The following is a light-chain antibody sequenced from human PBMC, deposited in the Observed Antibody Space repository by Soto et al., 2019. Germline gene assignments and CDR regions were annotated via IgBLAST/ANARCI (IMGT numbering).Light chain of an antibody. CDR3: AAWDDSLSGVV. CDR2: RND. J-gene: IGLJ3*02. V-gene: IGLV1-47*01. CDR1: SSNIGSNY. Sequence: QAVVTQPPSASGTPGQRVTISCSGSSSNIGSNYVYWYQQLPGTAPKLLIYRNDQRPSGVPGRFSGSKSGTSASLAISGLRSDDEADYYCAAWDDSLSGVVFGGGTKLTVL.